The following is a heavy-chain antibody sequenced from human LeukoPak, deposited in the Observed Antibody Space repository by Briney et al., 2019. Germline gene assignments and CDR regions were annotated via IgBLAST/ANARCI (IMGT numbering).Heavy chain of an antibody. J-gene: IGHJ6*02. CDR2: IKEDGSGK. Sequence: GGFLRLSCVASGFTFRSYWMSWVRQAPGKGLEWVATIKEDGSGKYYVDSVKGRFTISRDNAKNSLYLQMNSLRAEDTAVYYCARDHGLYSSGWYGYYGMDVWGQGTTVTVSS. CDR1: GFTFRSYW. V-gene: IGHV3-7*01. D-gene: IGHD6-19*01. CDR3: ARDHGLYSSGWYGYYGMDV.